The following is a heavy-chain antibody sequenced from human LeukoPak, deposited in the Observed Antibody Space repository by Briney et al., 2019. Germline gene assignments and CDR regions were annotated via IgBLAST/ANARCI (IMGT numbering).Heavy chain of an antibody. CDR2: IYYSGST. CDR3: ARLTSSTSCYDCDSNYYYGMDV. CDR1: GGSISSGGYY. J-gene: IGHJ6*02. V-gene: IGHV4-31*03. Sequence: PSETLSLTCTVSGGSISSGGYYWSWIRQHPGKGLEWIGYIYYSGSTYYNPSLKSRVTISVDTSKNQFSLKLSSVTAADTAVYYCARLTSSTSCYDCDSNYYYGMDVWGQGTTVTVSS. D-gene: IGHD2-2*01.